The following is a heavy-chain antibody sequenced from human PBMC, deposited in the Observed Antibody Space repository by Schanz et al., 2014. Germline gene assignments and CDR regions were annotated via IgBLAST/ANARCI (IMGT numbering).Heavy chain of an antibody. Sequence: QVQLVESGGGLVTPGGSLRLSCAASGFTFRGHAMHWVRQAPGQGLEKVAVTSTDGTKTYYAASVRGRFTISRDNSKNTVYLQMNSLRSEDTAVYYCTRDRGALINHNDALDLWGQGTMVSVSS. CDR2: TSTDGTKT. J-gene: IGHJ3*01. CDR1: GFTFRGHA. CDR3: TRDRGALINHNDALDL. D-gene: IGHD3-16*01. V-gene: IGHV3-30*04.